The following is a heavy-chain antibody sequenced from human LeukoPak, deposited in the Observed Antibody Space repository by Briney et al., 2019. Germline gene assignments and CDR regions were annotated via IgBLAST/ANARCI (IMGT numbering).Heavy chain of an antibody. CDR3: AKHYDSRGSIFDH. V-gene: IGHV3-21*04. CDR2: ISDSSTYI. Sequence: GGSLRLSCAAPEFVFSSYSMTWVRQAPGKGLEWVSSISDSSTYIYYADSVKGRFTISRDNAKNSLYLQMNSLRAEDTAVYYCAKHYDSRGSIFDHWGQGILVTVSS. J-gene: IGHJ4*02. D-gene: IGHD3-22*01. CDR1: EFVFSSYS.